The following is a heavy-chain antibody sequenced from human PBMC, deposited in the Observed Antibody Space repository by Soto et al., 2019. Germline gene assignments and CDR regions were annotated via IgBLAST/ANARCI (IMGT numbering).Heavy chain of an antibody. J-gene: IGHJ4*02. D-gene: IGHD6-19*01. CDR3: ARQHPLDSSVWYT. CDR2: IYPRDSDT. V-gene: IGHV5-51*01. CDR1: GDSFTGFW. Sequence: GESLKISCKVSGDSFTGFWIGWVRQMPGKGLEWLGSIYPRDSDTRYSPSFQGQVTISADKSLSTAYWQWKSLQASDTDNYYCARQHPLDSSVWYTWGQGTLVIVSA.